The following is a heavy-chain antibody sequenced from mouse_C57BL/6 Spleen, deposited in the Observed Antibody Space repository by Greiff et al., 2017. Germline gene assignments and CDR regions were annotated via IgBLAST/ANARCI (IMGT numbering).Heavy chain of an antibody. Sequence: QVTLKVSGAELVRPGASVKLSCKASGYTFTDYYIKWVKQRPGEGLEWIARIYPGSGNTYYNEKFKGKATLTAEKSSSTAYMQLSSLTSDDSAVYYYAGRSKEGYAFDYWGQGTSVTVSS. V-gene: IGHV1-76*01. J-gene: IGHJ4*01. CDR1: GYTFTDYY. CDR2: IYPGSGNT. D-gene: IGHD2-5*01. CDR3: AGRSKEGYAFDY.